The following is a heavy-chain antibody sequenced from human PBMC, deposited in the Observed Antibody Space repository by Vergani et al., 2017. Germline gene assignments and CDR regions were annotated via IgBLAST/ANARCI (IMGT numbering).Heavy chain of an antibody. D-gene: IGHD5-24*01. CDR2: ISYDGNNQ. V-gene: IGHV3-30*03. Sequence: QVHLVESGGGVVQPGRSLRLSCAASGFTFSNFGMHWVRQAPGKGLEWVALISYDGNNQYYADSVKGRFTISRDISKNTLYLQMNSLRAEDTAVYYCGRGSDNYNWGQGTLVTVSS. CDR3: GRGSDNYN. CDR1: GFTFSNFG. J-gene: IGHJ4*02.